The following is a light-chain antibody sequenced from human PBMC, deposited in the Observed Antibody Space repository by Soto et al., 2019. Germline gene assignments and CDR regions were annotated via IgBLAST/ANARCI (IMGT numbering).Light chain of an antibody. J-gene: IGKJ5*01. CDR1: QSVSNN. CDR3: QQYNNWPPVT. V-gene: IGKV3-15*01. Sequence: EIVMTQSPVTLSVSPGERVTLSCRASQSVSNNLAWYQQKSGQAPRLLIYGASTRVTGIPARFSGSGSGTEFTLTISSLQSEDFAIYDCQQYNNWPPVTFGQGTRLDIK. CDR2: GAS.